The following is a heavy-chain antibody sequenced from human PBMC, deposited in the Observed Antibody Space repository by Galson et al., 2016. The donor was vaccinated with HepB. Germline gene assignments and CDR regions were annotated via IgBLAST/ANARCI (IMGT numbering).Heavy chain of an antibody. CDR1: GYTFTNYG. Sequence: SVKVSCKASGYTFTNYGISWVRQAPGHGLEWVGWITTYNGNTNYAQKFQDGVTMTTDTSTSTAYMELRSLRSDDTAVYYCARVHFWSGYYLDYWGQGTLVTVSS. V-gene: IGHV1-18*01. CDR2: ITTYNGNT. J-gene: IGHJ4*02. D-gene: IGHD3-3*02. CDR3: ARVHFWSGYYLDY.